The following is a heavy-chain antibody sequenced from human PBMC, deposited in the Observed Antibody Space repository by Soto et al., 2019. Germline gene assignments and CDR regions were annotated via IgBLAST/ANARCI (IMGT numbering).Heavy chain of an antibody. CDR1: GFTVSSFV. Sequence: QTGGSLRLSCSGSGFTVSSFVMHWVRQSPGKGLEHVSTLSSNGIGTYYADSVKGRFTFSRDTSKNTLYLQMSSLRTEDTAVYYCVKDMGQAAVGIRYPYGLDVWGLGTTVTVSS. CDR2: LSSNGIGT. V-gene: IGHV3-64D*06. D-gene: IGHD6-13*01. CDR3: VKDMGQAAVGIRYPYGLDV. J-gene: IGHJ6*02.